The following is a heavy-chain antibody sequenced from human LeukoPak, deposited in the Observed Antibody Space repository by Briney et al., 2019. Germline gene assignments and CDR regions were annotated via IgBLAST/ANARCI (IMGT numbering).Heavy chain of an antibody. D-gene: IGHD1-1*01. CDR1: GASMSSGGYS. CDR2: IYRDGST. Sequence: PSETLSLTCAVSGASMSSGGYSWSWTRQPPGKGLEWIGYIYRDGSTSYNPSLKSRLTISVDLSKNQFSLKLSSVTAADTAVYYCGRGSVAGTGLFDHWGQGILVTVSS. V-gene: IGHV4-30-2*01. CDR3: GRGSVAGTGLFDH. J-gene: IGHJ4*02.